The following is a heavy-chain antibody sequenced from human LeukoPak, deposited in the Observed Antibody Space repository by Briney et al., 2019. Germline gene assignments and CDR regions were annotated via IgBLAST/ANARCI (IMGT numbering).Heavy chain of an antibody. D-gene: IGHD6-13*01. V-gene: IGHV1-2*02. J-gene: IGHJ5*02. CDR1: GYTFTGYY. CDR3: ARESIAAAGKTWFDP. Sequence: ASVKVSCKAFGYTFTGYYMHWVRQAPGQGLEWMGWINPNSGGTNYAQKFQGRVTMTRDTSISTAYMELSRLRSDDTAVYYCARESIAAAGKTWFDPWGQGTLVTVSS. CDR2: INPNSGGT.